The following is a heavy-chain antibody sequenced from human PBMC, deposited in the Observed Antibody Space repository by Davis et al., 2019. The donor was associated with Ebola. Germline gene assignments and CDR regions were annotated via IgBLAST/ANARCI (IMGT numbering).Heavy chain of an antibody. D-gene: IGHD3-22*01. CDR1: GFTFSSYW. Sequence: GESLKISCAASGFTFSSYWMSWVRQAPGKGLEWVANIKQDGSEKYYVDSVKGRFTISRDNAKNSLYLQMNSLRAEDTAVYYCARGIPYYYDSSGYYRNDDAFDIWGQGTMVTVSS. J-gene: IGHJ3*02. CDR2: IKQDGSEK. V-gene: IGHV3-7*03. CDR3: ARGIPYYYDSSGYYRNDDAFDI.